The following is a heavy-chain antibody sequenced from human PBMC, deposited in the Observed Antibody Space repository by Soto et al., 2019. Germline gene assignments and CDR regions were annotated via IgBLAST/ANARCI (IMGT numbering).Heavy chain of an antibody. J-gene: IGHJ5*02. V-gene: IGHV4-31*01. CDR3: ARSVDP. CDR2: IYYSGST. CDR1: GGSISSGGYY. Sequence: QVQLQESGPGLVKPSQTLSLTCTVSGGSISSGGYYWSWIRQHPGKGLEWIGYIYYSGSTYYNPSXXXXXXXXXXXXXXXXXXXXXXXXAXXXXXXXCARSVDPWGQGTLVTVSS.